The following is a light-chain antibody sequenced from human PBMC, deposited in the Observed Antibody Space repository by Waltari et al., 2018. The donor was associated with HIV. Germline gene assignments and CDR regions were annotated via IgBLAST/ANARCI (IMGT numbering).Light chain of an antibody. Sequence: QSALTQPPSVSGAPGQRVAISCTGLSSTNFGTTYDVHRYQNITGTDPRLSISSNNNRPSGVPDRFSASNSGTSASLAITGLQAEDEADYYCQSSDRMSDSWVFGGGTRLTVL. CDR2: SNN. J-gene: IGLJ3*02. CDR3: QSSDRMSDSWV. CDR1: SSTNFGTTYD. V-gene: IGLV1-40*01.